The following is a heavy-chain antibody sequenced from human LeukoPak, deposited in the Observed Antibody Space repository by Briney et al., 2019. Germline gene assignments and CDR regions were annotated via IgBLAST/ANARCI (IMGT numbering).Heavy chain of an antibody. J-gene: IGHJ4*02. CDR2: FYSSGST. CDR1: GGSVNSGSYY. V-gene: IGHV4-61*01. CDR3: ATVLYYDSSGYER. D-gene: IGHD3-22*01. Sequence: SETLSLTCTVSGGSVNSGSYYWTWIRQPPGKGLEWIGYFYSSGSTNYHPSLKSRVTISADTSKNRFSLKLSSVTAADTAMYYCATVLYYDSSGYERWGQGTLVTVSS.